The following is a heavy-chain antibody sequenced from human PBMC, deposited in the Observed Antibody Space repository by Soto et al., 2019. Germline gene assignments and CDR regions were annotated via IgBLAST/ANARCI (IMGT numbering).Heavy chain of an antibody. J-gene: IGHJ6*02. D-gene: IGHD3-16*02. CDR3: ARSGELSPFADGMDV. Sequence: PGESLKISCQGSGYSFTDYWIGWVRQMPGKGLEWMGIIYVGDSDTRYNPSFQGQVSISADKSIRTAYLQWNSLQASDTAIYYCARSGELSPFADGMDVWGQGTTVTVSS. V-gene: IGHV5-51*01. CDR1: GYSFTDYW. CDR2: IYVGDSDT.